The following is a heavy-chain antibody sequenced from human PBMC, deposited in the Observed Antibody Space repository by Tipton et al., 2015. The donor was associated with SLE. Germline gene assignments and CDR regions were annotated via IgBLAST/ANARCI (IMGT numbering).Heavy chain of an antibody. Sequence: LRLSCTVSGGSISSGGYYWSWIRQHPGKGLEWIGYIYYSGSTYYNPSLKSRVTISVDTSKNQFSLKLSSVTAADTAVYYCARASYSHHFDYWGQGTLVTVSS. J-gene: IGHJ4*02. CDR3: ARASYSHHFDY. CDR2: IYYSGST. V-gene: IGHV4-31*02. D-gene: IGHD3-10*01. CDR1: GGSISSGGYY.